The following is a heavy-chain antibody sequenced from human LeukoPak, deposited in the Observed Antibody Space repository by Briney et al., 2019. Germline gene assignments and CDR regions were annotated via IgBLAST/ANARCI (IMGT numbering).Heavy chain of an antibody. CDR3: AEDGKGYSSSLSWFDP. CDR2: IRYDGSNK. Sequence: GGSLRLSCAASGFTFSSYGMHWVRQAPGKGPEWVAFIRYDGSNKYYADSVKGRFTISRDNSKSTLYLQMNSLRAEDTAVYYCAEDGKGYSSSLSWFDPWGQGTLVTVSS. CDR1: GFTFSSYG. V-gene: IGHV3-30*02. D-gene: IGHD6-13*01. J-gene: IGHJ5*02.